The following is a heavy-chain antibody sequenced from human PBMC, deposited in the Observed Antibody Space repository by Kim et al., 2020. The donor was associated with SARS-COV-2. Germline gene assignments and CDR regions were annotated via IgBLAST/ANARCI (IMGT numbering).Heavy chain of an antibody. Sequence: SPKGRVTISVDTSKTQFSLKLSSVTAAETAVYYCARAKRITIFGVVNWFDPWGQGTLVTVSS. D-gene: IGHD3-3*01. CDR3: ARAKRITIFGVVNWFDP. V-gene: IGHV4-31*02. J-gene: IGHJ5*02.